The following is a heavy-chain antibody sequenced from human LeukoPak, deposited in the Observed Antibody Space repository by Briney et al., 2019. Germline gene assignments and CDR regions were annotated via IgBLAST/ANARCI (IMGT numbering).Heavy chain of an antibody. CDR2: ISGSGYNT. V-gene: IGHV3-23*01. Sequence: PGGSLRLSCAASGFTFSSYAMSWVRQAPGKGLEWVSAISGSGYNTYYADSVKGRFTISRDNSKNTLYLQMNSLRAEDTAVYYCARSPYGDYSYFDYWGQGTLVTVSS. D-gene: IGHD4-17*01. CDR1: GFTFSSYA. J-gene: IGHJ4*02. CDR3: ARSPYGDYSYFDY.